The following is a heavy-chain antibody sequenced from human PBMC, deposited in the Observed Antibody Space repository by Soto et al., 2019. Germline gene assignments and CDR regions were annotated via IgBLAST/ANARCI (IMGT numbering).Heavy chain of an antibody. Sequence: GESLKISCKGSGYSFPSYWIGWVRQMPGEGLEWLGIIYPTDSHTRYSPSFQGQVTMSADKSITTAYLQSNSLKATDTAIYYGARTYTLNGHFDYWGQGTLVTVSS. CDR1: GYSFPSYW. CDR2: IYPTDSHT. CDR3: ARTYTLNGHFDY. D-gene: IGHD2-8*01. V-gene: IGHV5-51*01. J-gene: IGHJ4*02.